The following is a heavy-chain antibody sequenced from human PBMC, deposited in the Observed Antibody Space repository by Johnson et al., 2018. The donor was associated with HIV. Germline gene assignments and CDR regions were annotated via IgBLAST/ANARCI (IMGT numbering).Heavy chain of an antibody. J-gene: IGHJ3*02. CDR2: ISGSGSTI. V-gene: IGHV3-11*04. CDR3: ARERSYPSGWGRDAFDI. D-gene: IGHD1-26*01. Sequence: VQLVESGGGLVQPGGSLRLSCAASGFTVSSNYMSWVRQAPGKGLEWVSVISGSGSTIYYADSVKGRFTISRDNAKNSLYLQMNSLRAEDTAVYYCARERSYPSGWGRDAFDIWGQGTMVTVSS. CDR1: GFTVSSNY.